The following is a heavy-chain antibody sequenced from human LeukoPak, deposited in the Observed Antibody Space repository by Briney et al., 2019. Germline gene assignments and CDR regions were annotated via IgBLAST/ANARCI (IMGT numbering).Heavy chain of an antibody. CDR3: ARDYGSGSYYGPNWFDP. CDR1: GFTFSSYA. CDR2: ISYDGSNK. D-gene: IGHD3-10*01. Sequence: GRSLRLSCAASGFTFSSYAMHWVRQAPGKGLEWVAVISYDGSNKYYADSVKGRFTISRDNSKNTLYLQMNSLRAEDTAVYYCARDYGSGSYYGPNWFDPWGQGTLVTVSS. J-gene: IGHJ5*02. V-gene: IGHV3-30*04.